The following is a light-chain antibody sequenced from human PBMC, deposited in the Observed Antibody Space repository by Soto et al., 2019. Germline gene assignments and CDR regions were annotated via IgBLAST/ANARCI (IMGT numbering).Light chain of an antibody. V-gene: IGLV2-14*01. CDR3: SSYTSSNTVV. Sequence: QSVLTQPASVSGSPGQSITISCTGTDSDVAGYNYVSWYQQLPGKAPKLIIYEVKNRPSGVSNRFSGSKSGNRASLTISGLQAEDEAQYCCSSYTSSNTVVFGGGTKLTVL. CDR2: EVK. J-gene: IGLJ2*01. CDR1: DSDVAGYNY.